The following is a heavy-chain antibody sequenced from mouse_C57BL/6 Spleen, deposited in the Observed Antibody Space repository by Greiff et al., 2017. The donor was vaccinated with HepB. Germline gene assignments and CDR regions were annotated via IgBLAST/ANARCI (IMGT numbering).Heavy chain of an antibody. CDR1: GYTFTSYW. CDR2: IDPSDSET. V-gene: IGHV1-52*01. Sequence: VQLQQPGAELVRPGSSVKLSCKASGYTFTSYWMHWVKQRPIQGLEWIGNIDPSDSETHYNQKFKDKATLTVDKSSSTAYMQLSSLTSEDSAVYYCARSEDYDFYFDVWGTGTTVTVSS. CDR3: ARSEDYDFYFDV. J-gene: IGHJ1*03. D-gene: IGHD2-4*01.